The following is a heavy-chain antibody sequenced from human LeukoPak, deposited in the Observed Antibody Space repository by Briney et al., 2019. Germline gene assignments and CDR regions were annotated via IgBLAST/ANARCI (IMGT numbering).Heavy chain of an antibody. J-gene: IGHJ4*02. CDR1: GFTFSSYA. V-gene: IGHV3-30-3*01. CDR3: ARDRDRGSGSYSYFDY. CDR2: ISYDGSNK. Sequence: GGSLRLSCAASGFTFSSYAMHWIRQAPGKGLEWVAVISYDGSNKYYADSVKGRFTISRDNSKNTLYLQMNSLRAEDTAVYYCARDRDRGSGSYSYFDYWGQGTLVTVSS. D-gene: IGHD3-10*01.